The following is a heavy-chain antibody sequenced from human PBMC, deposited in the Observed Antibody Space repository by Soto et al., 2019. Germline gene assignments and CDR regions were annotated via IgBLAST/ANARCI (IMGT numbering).Heavy chain of an antibody. D-gene: IGHD3-22*01. V-gene: IGHV1-3*01. Sequence: ASVKVSCKASGYTFTSYAMHWVRQAPGQRLEWMGWINAGNGNTKYSQKFQGRVTVTRDTSASTAYMELSSLRSEDTAVYYCARVSPSITMRAQYFQHWGQGTLVTVSS. J-gene: IGHJ1*01. CDR2: INAGNGNT. CDR1: GYTFTSYA. CDR3: ARVSPSITMRAQYFQH.